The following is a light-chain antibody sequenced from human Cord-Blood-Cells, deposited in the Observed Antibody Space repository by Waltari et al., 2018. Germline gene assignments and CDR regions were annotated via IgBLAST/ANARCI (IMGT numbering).Light chain of an antibody. V-gene: IGKV3-20*01. CDR3: QQYGSSPPIT. CDR1: QSVSSSY. J-gene: IGKJ5*01. CDR2: GAF. Sequence: IVLTQSPGTLSLSPGERATLSCRASQSVSSSYLAWYQQKPVQAPRLLIYGAFSRATGIPDRFSGSGSGTDFTLTISRLEPEDFAVYYCQQYGSSPPITFGQGTRLEIK.